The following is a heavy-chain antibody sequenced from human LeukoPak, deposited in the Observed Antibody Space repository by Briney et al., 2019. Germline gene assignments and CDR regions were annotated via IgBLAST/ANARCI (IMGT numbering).Heavy chain of an antibody. V-gene: IGHV4-39*07. CDR2: INHSGST. CDR3: ARDPSPVGY. Sequence: SETLSLTCTVSGGSISSSSYYWSWIRQPPGKGLEWIGEINHSGSTNYNPSLKSRVTISVDTSKNQFSLKLSSVTAADTAVYYCARDPSPVGYWGQGTLVTVSS. CDR1: GGSISSSSYY. J-gene: IGHJ4*02. D-gene: IGHD1-26*01.